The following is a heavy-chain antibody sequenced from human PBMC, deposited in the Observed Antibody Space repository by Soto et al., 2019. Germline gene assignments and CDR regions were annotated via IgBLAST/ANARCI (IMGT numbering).Heavy chain of an antibody. Sequence: PGASLKISCKGSGYSFTSYWISWVRQMPGKGLEWMGRIDPSDSYTNYSPSFQGHVTISADKSISTAYLQWSSLKASDTAMYYCARHITGTTFGYYGMDVWGQGTTVTVSS. V-gene: IGHV5-10-1*01. D-gene: IGHD1-20*01. CDR3: ARHITGTTFGYYGMDV. CDR2: IDPSDSYT. J-gene: IGHJ6*02. CDR1: GYSFTSYW.